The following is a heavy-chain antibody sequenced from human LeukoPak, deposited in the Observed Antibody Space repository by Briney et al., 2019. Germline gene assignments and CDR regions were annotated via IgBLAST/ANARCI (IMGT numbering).Heavy chain of an antibody. Sequence: ASVKVSCKASGYTFTSYGISWVRQAPGQGLEWMGWISAYNGNTNYAQKLQGRVTMTTDTSTSTAYKELRSLRSEDTAVYYCARLLRYFDWSYYFDYWGQGTLVTVSS. J-gene: IGHJ4*02. V-gene: IGHV1-18*01. CDR2: ISAYNGNT. CDR3: ARLLRYFDWSYYFDY. CDR1: GYTFTSYG. D-gene: IGHD3-9*01.